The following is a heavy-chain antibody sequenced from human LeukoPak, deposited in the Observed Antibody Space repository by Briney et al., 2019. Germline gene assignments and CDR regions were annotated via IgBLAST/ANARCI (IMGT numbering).Heavy chain of an antibody. J-gene: IGHJ4*02. V-gene: IGHV3-11*01. Sequence: GSLRLSCPASGFTFSDYYMSWIRQAPGKGLEWVSYISSSGSTIYHADSVKGRFTISRDNAKNSLYLQMNSLRAEDTAVYYCASHGDYGNYFDYWGQGTLVTVSS. CDR2: ISSSGSTI. D-gene: IGHD4-17*01. CDR3: ASHGDYGNYFDY. CDR1: GFTFSDYY.